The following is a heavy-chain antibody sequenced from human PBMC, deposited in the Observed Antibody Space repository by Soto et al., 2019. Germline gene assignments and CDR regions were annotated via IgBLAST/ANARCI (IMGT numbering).Heavy chain of an antibody. CDR1: GFTFSSYG. CDR3: AKDVLRFMEWLAFDGMDV. CDR2: ISYDGSNK. Sequence: QVQLVESGGGVVQPGRSLRLSCAASGFTFSSYGMHWVRQAPGKGLEWVAVISYDGSNKYYADSVKGRFTISRDNSKNTLYLQMNSLRDEDTAVYYCAKDVLRFMEWLAFDGMDVWGQGTTVTVSS. J-gene: IGHJ6*02. V-gene: IGHV3-30*18. D-gene: IGHD3-3*01.